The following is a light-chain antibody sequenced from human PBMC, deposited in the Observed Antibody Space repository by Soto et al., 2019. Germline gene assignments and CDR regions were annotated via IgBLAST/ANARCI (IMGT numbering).Light chain of an antibody. CDR2: DVS. Sequence: QSALTQPASVSGSPGQSITISCTGTNSDVGGYNFVSWYQQHPGKAPKLIIFDVSNRHSGVSNRFSGSKSGNTASLTISGLQTEDDADYYCSSYTRSTTDVFGTGTKLTVL. CDR3: SSYTRSTTDV. J-gene: IGLJ1*01. CDR1: NSDVGGYNF. V-gene: IGLV2-14*01.